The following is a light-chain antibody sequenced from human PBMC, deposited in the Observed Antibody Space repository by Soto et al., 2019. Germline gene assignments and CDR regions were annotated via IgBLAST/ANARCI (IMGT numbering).Light chain of an antibody. CDR3: QQYNSYPFT. CDR2: AAS. J-gene: IGKJ2*01. V-gene: IGKV1-16*02. CDR1: QGISQY. Sequence: DIPMTQSPSSLSASVGDRVTITCRSSQGISQYLAWFHQKPGKAPKSLMYAASSLPSGVTSKFSRSGSGTDCTLSISILQPEDFATNSCQQYNSYPFTFGEGTMMEIK.